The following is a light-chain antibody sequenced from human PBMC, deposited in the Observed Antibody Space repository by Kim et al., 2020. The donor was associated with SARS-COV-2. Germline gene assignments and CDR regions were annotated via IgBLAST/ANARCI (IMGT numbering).Light chain of an antibody. V-gene: IGLV3-19*01. J-gene: IGLJ2*01. CDR1: SLRSYY. CDR2: GKN. CDR3: NSRDSSGNHLRV. Sequence: GLTVWITCQGDSLRSYYESWYQQKPGQAPVLVIYGKNNRPSGIPDRCSGSSSGNTASLTITGAQAEDEADYYCNSRDSSGNHLRVFGGGTKLTVL.